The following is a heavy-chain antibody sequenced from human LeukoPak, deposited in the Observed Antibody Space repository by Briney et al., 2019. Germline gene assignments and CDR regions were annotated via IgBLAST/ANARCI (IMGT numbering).Heavy chain of an antibody. V-gene: IGHV3-30*04. CDR2: ILYDGSNK. Sequence: GGSLRLSCAASGFTFSSYAMHWVRQAPGKGLEWVAVILYDGSNKYYADSVRGRFTISRDISKNTLYLQMNSLRAEDTAVYYCAKDAGSGGYYSAYFDYWGQGTLVTVSS. CDR1: GFTFSSYA. J-gene: IGHJ4*02. D-gene: IGHD3-22*01. CDR3: AKDAGSGGYYSAYFDY.